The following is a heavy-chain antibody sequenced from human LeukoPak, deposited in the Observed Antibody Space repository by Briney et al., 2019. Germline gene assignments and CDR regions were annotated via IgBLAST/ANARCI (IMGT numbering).Heavy chain of an antibody. CDR2: VYYSGNT. J-gene: IGHJ4*02. CDR1: GGSISTYY. V-gene: IGHV4-59*07. CDR3: ARVGRGHFDY. Sequence: ADTLSLTCTVSGGSISTYYWSWLRQPPGKGLEWIGYVYYSGNTIYNPSLKSRVTVSVVTSKNQFSLNLSSVTAADTAVYYCARVGRGHFDYWGQGTLVTASS.